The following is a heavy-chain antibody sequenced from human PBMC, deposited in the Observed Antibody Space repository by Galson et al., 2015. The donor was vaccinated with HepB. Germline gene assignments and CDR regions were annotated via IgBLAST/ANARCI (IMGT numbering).Heavy chain of an antibody. CDR2: ISAYNGNT. V-gene: IGHV1-18*04. J-gene: IGHJ1*01. CDR3: ARFPLTVWFGELSVRFPFQH. Sequence: SVKVSCKASGYTFTSYGISWVRQAPGQGLEWMGWISAYNGNTNYAQKLQGRVTMTTDTSTSTAYMELRSLRSDDTAVYYCARFPLTVWFGELSVRFPFQHWGQGTLVTVSS. D-gene: IGHD3-10*01. CDR1: GYTFTSYG.